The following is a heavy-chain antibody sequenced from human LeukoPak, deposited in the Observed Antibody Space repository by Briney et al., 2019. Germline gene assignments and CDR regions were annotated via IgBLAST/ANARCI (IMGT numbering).Heavy chain of an antibody. CDR3: ARETKWLGTLFDY. J-gene: IGHJ4*02. D-gene: IGHD6-19*01. CDR2: ISASNSYI. V-gene: IGHV3-21*01. Sequence: RPGGTLRISCAASGFTFSSYTMNWIRHAPGRGLEWVSSISASNSYIYYADSVKGRFTISRDNAENSVFLQMSSLRAEDTATYYCARETKWLGTLFDYWGQGILVTVSS. CDR1: GFTFSSYT.